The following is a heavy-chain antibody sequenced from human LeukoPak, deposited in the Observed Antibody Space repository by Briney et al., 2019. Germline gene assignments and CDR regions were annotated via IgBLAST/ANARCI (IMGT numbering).Heavy chain of an antibody. J-gene: IGHJ4*02. CDR2: IIPMFGTT. CDR3: ARRWPHSSGYYLFDY. D-gene: IGHD3-22*01. CDR1: GGTFSSHG. V-gene: IGHV1-69*05. Sequence: SVKVSYKGSGGTFSSHGLSWVRQAPGQGLEWMGGIIPMFGTTNYAQKFQGRVTITTDIFTDTAYMELSSLRPEDTAVYYCARRWPHSSGYYLFDYWGQGTLATVSS.